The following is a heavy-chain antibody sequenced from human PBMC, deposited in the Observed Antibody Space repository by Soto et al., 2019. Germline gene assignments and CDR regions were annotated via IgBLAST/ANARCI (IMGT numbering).Heavy chain of an antibody. J-gene: IGHJ6*02. CDR1: GGTFSSYA. V-gene: IGHV1-69*12. D-gene: IGHD4-17*01. Sequence: QVQLVQSGAEVKKPGSSVKVSCKASGGTFSSYAISWVRQAPGQGLEWMGGIIPIFGTANYAQKFQGRVTITADESSTTSHMERRSLRSEDPAVYYCASPPTTGNYCHSGVDVWGQGPTVTFSS. CDR2: IIPIFGTA. CDR3: ASPPTTGNYCHSGVDV.